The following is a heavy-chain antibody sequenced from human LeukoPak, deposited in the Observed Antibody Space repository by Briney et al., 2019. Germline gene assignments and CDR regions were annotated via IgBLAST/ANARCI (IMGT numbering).Heavy chain of an antibody. CDR2: IYYSGTT. J-gene: IGHJ4*02. V-gene: IGHV4-39*07. CDR3: AREFPTTYYDFRSGYPHYFDY. Sequence: SETLSLTCTVSGGSISSSSYYWGWIRQPPGKGLEWIGSIYYSGTTYYNPSLKSRVTISVDTSKNQFSLKLSSVTAADTAVYYCAREFPTTYYDFRSGYPHYFDYWGQGTLVTVSS. D-gene: IGHD3-3*01. CDR1: GGSISSSSYY.